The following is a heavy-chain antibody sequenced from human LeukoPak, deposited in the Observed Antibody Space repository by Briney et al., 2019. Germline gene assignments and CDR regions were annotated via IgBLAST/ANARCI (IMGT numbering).Heavy chain of an antibody. CDR1: GYTFTSYA. Sequence: GASVKVSCKASGYTFTSYAISWVRQAPGQGLEWMGGIIPIFGTANYAQKFQGRVTITTDESTSTAYMELSSLRSEDTAVYYCAREMEYSYGYDYWGQGTLVTVSS. CDR3: AREMEYSYGYDY. V-gene: IGHV1-69*05. J-gene: IGHJ4*02. CDR2: IIPIFGTA. D-gene: IGHD5-18*01.